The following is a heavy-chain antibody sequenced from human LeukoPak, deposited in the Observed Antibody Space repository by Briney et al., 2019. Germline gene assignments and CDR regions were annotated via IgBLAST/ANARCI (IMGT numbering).Heavy chain of an antibody. CDR3: ARCYYGSGNNPGSDY. J-gene: IGHJ4*02. CDR1: GYTFTGYY. D-gene: IGHD3-10*01. CDR2: MNPNSGNT. V-gene: IGHV1-8*02. Sequence: GASVKVSCKASGYTFTGYYMHWVRQAPGQGGEWMGWMNPNSGNTGYAQKFQGRVTMTRNTSISTAYMELSSLRSEDTAVYYCARCYYGSGNNPGSDYWGQGTLVTVSS.